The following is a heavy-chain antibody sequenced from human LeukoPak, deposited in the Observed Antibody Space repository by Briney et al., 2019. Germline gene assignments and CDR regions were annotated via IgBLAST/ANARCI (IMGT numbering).Heavy chain of an antibody. CDR1: GFTFSSYE. Sequence: GGSLRFSCAASGFTFSSYEMNWVRQAPGKGLEWVSYISSSGNTIYYADSVKGRFTISRDNAKNSLFLQMNSLRAEDTAVYYCARAYSGSYGLGYYYMDVWGKGTTVTVSS. J-gene: IGHJ6*03. D-gene: IGHD1-26*01. CDR2: ISSSGNTI. CDR3: ARAYSGSYGLGYYYMDV. V-gene: IGHV3-48*03.